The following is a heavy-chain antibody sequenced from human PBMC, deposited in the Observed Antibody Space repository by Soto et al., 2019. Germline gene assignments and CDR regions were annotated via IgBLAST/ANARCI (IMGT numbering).Heavy chain of an antibody. Sequence: SETLSLTCTVSGGSISKSSYYWVWIRQPPGKGLEWVGSMSYSGSTYYNPSLKSRVAISVDTSKNQLSLQVSSVTAADTAVYYCSRRAPEGFDPWGQGTLVTV. CDR2: MSYSGST. CDR1: GGSISKSSYY. CDR3: SRRAPEGFDP. J-gene: IGHJ5*02. V-gene: IGHV4-39*01.